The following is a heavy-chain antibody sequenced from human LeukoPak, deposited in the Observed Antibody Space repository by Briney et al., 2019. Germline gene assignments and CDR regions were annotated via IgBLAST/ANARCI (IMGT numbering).Heavy chain of an antibody. V-gene: IGHV1-18*01. Sequence: ASVKVSCKASGDTLTSYGISWVRQAPGQGLEWMGWISAYNGNTNYAQKLQGRVTMTTDTSTSTAYMELRSLRSDDTAVYYCARDFDGSSGYYSPDYWGQGTLVTVSS. CDR1: GDTLTSYG. CDR2: ISAYNGNT. D-gene: IGHD3-22*01. J-gene: IGHJ4*02. CDR3: ARDFDGSSGYYSPDY.